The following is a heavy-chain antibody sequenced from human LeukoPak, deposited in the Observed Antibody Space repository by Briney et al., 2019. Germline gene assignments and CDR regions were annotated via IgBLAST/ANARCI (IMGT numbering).Heavy chain of an antibody. J-gene: IGHJ5*01. CDR1: GFTFSSYG. D-gene: IGHD2-21*02. CDR3: ARGESSYCSGGCYFAS. Sequence: PGGSLRLSCAASGFTFSSYGMHWVRQAPGKGLEWVAVISYDGSNKYYADSVKGRFTISRDNSKNTLYLQMNSLRAEDTAMYYCARGESSYCSGGCYFASWGQGTLVTISS. CDR2: ISYDGSNK. V-gene: IGHV3-30*03.